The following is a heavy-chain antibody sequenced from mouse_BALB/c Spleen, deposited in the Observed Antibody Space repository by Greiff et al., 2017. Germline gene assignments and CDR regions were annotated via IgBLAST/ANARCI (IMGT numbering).Heavy chain of an antibody. CDR1: GFNIKDTY. D-gene: IGHD2-1*01. V-gene: IGHV14-3*02. J-gene: IGHJ2*01. Sequence: VQLQQSGAELVKPGASVKLSCTASGFNIKDTYMHWVKQRPEQGLEWIGRIDPANGNTKYDPKFQGKATITADTSSNTAYLQLSSLTSEDTAVYFCARSGGNYGDYFDYWGQGTTLTVSS. CDR2: IDPANGNT. CDR3: ARSGGNYGDYFDY.